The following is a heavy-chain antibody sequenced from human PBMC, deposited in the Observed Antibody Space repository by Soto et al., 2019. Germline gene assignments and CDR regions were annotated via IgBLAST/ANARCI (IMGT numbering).Heavy chain of an antibody. J-gene: IGHJ6*03. CDR2: ISGSGGST. CDR3: AKSLYDFWSGYLNYMDV. V-gene: IGHV3-23*01. Sequence: PGGSLRLSCAASGFTFSSYAMSWVRQAPGKGLEWVSAISGSGGSTYYADSVKGRFTISRDNSKNTLYLQMNSLRAEDTAVYYCAKSLYDFWSGYLNYMDVWGKGTTVTVSS. D-gene: IGHD3-3*01. CDR1: GFTFSSYA.